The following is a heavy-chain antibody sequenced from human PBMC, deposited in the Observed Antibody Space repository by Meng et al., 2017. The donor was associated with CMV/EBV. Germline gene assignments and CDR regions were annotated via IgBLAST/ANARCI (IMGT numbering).Heavy chain of an antibody. CDR3: ARIAAAGRFDY. Sequence: QTTMKGSRPTLLKPTQTLTLTCTFSGFSLSTVGVGVGWIRQPPGKALEWLALIYWDDDKRYSPSLKSRLTITKDTSKNQVVLTMTNMDPVDTATYYCARIAAAGRFDYWGQGTLVTVSS. CDR1: GFSLSTVGVG. CDR2: IYWDDDK. D-gene: IGHD6-13*01. J-gene: IGHJ4*02. V-gene: IGHV2-5*02.